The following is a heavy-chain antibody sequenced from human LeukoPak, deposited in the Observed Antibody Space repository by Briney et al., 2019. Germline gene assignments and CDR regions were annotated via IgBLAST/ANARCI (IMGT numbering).Heavy chain of an antibody. D-gene: IGHD5-12*01. CDR2: ISYDGSNK. J-gene: IGHJ6*02. CDR1: GFTFSSCA. V-gene: IGHV3-30-3*01. CDR3: ARERKATTNYYYYYGMDV. Sequence: GGSLRLSCAASGFTFSSCAMHWVRQAPGKGLEWVAVISYDGSNKYYADSVKGRFTISRDNSKNTLYLQMNSLRAEDTAVYYCARERKATTNYYYYYGMDVWGQGTTVTVSS.